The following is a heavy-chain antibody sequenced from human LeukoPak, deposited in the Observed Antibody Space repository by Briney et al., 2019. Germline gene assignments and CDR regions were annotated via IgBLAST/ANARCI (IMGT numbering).Heavy chain of an antibody. Sequence: PGGSLRLSCAASGFTVSSNYMSWVRQAPGKGLEWVSVIYSGGSTYYADSVKGRFTISRDNSKNTLYLQMNSLRAEDTAVYYCTRHPGIAARPVLGYAFDIWGQGTMVTVSS. J-gene: IGHJ3*02. CDR1: GFTVSSNY. D-gene: IGHD6-6*01. CDR3: TRHPGIAARPVLGYAFDI. V-gene: IGHV3-53*01. CDR2: IYSGGST.